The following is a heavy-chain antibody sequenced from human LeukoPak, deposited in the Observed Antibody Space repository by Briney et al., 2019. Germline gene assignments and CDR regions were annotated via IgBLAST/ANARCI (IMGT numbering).Heavy chain of an antibody. J-gene: IGHJ3*02. V-gene: IGHV4-59*01. D-gene: IGHD6-13*01. CDR1: GASISFYY. CDR2: IYYSGST. CDR3: ALDSSGWSDDSFDI. Sequence: PSQTLSVTCTVSGASISFYYWSWIRQPPGKGLEWIGYIYYSGSTNYNPSLKSRVTMSIDTSKNQFSLNLNSVTAADTAVYYCALDSSGWSDDSFDIWGHGTMVTVSS.